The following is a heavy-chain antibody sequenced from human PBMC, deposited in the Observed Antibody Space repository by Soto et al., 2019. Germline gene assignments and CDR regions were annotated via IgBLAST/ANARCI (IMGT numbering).Heavy chain of an antibody. CDR3: ARHSPGRTPANY. J-gene: IGHJ4*02. Sequence: QLQLQESGPGLVKPSETLSLTCTVSGGSISSCSYYWCWIRQPPGKGLEWIGSIYYSGSTYYNPSLKSRVTISVDTSKNQFSLKLSSVTAADTAVYYCARHSPGRTPANYWGQGTLVTVSS. V-gene: IGHV4-39*01. CDR1: GGSISSCSYY. D-gene: IGHD6-25*01. CDR2: IYYSGST.